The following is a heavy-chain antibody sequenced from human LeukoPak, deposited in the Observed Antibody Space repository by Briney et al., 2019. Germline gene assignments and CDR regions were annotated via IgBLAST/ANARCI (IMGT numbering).Heavy chain of an antibody. CDR1: GGSISSGGYS. CDR2: IYYSGST. J-gene: IGHJ3*02. CDR3: ARSARYADAFDI. Sequence: SETLSLTCAVSGGSISSGGYSWSWIRQHPGKGLEWIGYIYYSGSTYYNPSLKSRVTISVDTSKNQFSLKLSSVTAADTAVYYCARSARYADAFDIWGQGTMVTVSS. D-gene: IGHD2-8*01. V-gene: IGHV4-31*11.